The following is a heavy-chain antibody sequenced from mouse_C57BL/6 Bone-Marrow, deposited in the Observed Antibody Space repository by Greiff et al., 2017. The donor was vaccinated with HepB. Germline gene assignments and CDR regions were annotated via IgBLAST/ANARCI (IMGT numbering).Heavy chain of an antibody. J-gene: IGHJ3*01. D-gene: IGHD2-4*01. Sequence: VQLQQPGAELVMPGASVKLSCKASGYTFTSYWMHWVKQRPGQGLEWIGEIDPSDSYTNYNQKFKGKSTLTVDKSSSTAYMQLSSLTSEDSAVYYCARDYDYDEEFAYWGQGTLVTVSA. V-gene: IGHV1-69*01. CDR2: IDPSDSYT. CDR3: ARDYDYDEEFAY. CDR1: GYTFTSYW.